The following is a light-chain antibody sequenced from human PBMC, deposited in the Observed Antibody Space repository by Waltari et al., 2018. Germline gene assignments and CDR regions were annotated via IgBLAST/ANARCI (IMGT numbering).Light chain of an antibody. Sequence: EIVLTQSPGTLSLSPGERATLSCRASQSVSRYLVWYQQKPGQAPRLLIYDASTRATGIPDRFSGSGSGTDFSLTISRLEREDFAVYYCQKYGRLPATFGQGTKVEIK. CDR1: QSVSRY. V-gene: IGKV3-20*01. CDR3: QKYGRLPAT. J-gene: IGKJ1*01. CDR2: DAS.